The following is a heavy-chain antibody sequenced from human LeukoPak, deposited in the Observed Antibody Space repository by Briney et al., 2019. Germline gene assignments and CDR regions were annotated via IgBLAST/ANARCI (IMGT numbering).Heavy chain of an antibody. J-gene: IGHJ4*02. CDR1: GFTFSSYE. CDR2: ITGSGSTI. D-gene: IGHD6-19*01. CDR3: ARDATPQYSSGWVFFDS. V-gene: IGHV3-48*03. Sequence: GGSLSLSCAASGFTFSSYEMNWVRQAPGKGLEWLSYITGSGSTINYADSVKGRFTISRDNAKNSLYLQMNSLRAEDTAVYYCARDATPQYSSGWVFFDSWGQGTLVTVSS.